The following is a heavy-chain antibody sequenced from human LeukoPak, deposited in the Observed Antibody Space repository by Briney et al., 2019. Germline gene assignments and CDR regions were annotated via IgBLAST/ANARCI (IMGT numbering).Heavy chain of an antibody. D-gene: IGHD6-19*01. CDR1: GYTSTSHY. CDR3: ARAVAGSDYFDY. J-gene: IGHJ4*02. V-gene: IGHV1-46*01. CDR2: ISPSGGST. Sequence: GASVKISCKASGYTSTSHYMHWVRQAPGQGLEWMGIISPSGGSTYYAQKFQGRATMTRDMSTSTDYMELSSLRSEDTAVYYCARAVAGSDYFDYWGQGTLVTVSS.